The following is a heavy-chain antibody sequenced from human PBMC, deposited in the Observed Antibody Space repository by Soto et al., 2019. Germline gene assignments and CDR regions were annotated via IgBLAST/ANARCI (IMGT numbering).Heavy chain of an antibody. CDR1: GGSISSYY. Sequence: SETLSLTCTVSGGSISSYYWSWIRQPPGKGLEWIGYVHDSWGSHYNPSLKSRVAISLDTSKSQFSLKLTSVTAADTAVYYCARGGVLRYFDWFQYWGQGTLVTVSS. CDR3: ARGGVLRYFDWFQY. CDR2: VHDSWGS. J-gene: IGHJ4*02. V-gene: IGHV4-59*12. D-gene: IGHD3-9*01.